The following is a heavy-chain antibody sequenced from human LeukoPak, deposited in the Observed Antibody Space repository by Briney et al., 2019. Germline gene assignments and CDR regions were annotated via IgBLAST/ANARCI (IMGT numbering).Heavy chain of an antibody. CDR1: GFSFSTYA. CDR2: ISSGGDST. CDR3: AKVAPLGSSWYAFNY. D-gene: IGHD6-13*01. Sequence: GGSLRLSCAASGFSFSTYAMKWVRQDPGKGLEWVSGISSGGDSTYFADSVKGRFTISRDNSKNTVSLHMNSLRAEDTAVYYCAKVAPLGSSWYAFNYWGQGTLVTVSS. V-gene: IGHV3-23*01. J-gene: IGHJ4*02.